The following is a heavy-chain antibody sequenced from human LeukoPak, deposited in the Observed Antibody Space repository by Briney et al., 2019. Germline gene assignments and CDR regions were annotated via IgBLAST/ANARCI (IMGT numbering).Heavy chain of an antibody. CDR3: ARGGGGIAVAGIDY. J-gene: IGHJ4*02. V-gene: IGHV4-59*08. CDR1: GGSINSYY. D-gene: IGHD6-19*01. CDR2: IYYSGST. Sequence: SETLSLTCTVSGGSINSYYWSWIRQPPGKGLEWIGYIYYSGSTNYNPSLKSRVTISVDTSKNQFSLKLSSVTAADTAVYYCARGGGGIAVAGIDYWGQGTLVTVSS.